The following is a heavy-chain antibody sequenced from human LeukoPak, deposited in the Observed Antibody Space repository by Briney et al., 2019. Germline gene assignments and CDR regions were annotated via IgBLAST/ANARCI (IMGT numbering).Heavy chain of an antibody. Sequence: ASVKVSCKVSGYTLTELSMHWVRQAPGKGLEWMGGFDPEDGETIYAQKFQGRVTMTEDTSTDTAYMELSGLRSEDTAVYYCARGFRLTIAARLDYWGQGTLVTVSS. V-gene: IGHV1-24*01. CDR1: GYTLTELS. CDR3: ARGFRLTIAARLDY. CDR2: FDPEDGET. J-gene: IGHJ4*02. D-gene: IGHD6-6*01.